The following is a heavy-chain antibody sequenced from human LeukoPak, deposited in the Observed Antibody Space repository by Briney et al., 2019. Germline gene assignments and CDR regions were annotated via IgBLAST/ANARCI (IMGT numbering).Heavy chain of an antibody. CDR2: INPNSGGT. CDR1: GYTFTVYF. J-gene: IGHJ4*02. Sequence: ASVKVSCKASGYTFTVYFMHWVRQAPGQGLEWMGWINPNSGGTNYAQKFQGRVTMTRDTSISTAYMELSRLRSDDTTVYYCARELNYDSSGYYFDYWGQGTLVTVSS. V-gene: IGHV1-2*02. D-gene: IGHD3-22*01. CDR3: ARELNYDSSGYYFDY.